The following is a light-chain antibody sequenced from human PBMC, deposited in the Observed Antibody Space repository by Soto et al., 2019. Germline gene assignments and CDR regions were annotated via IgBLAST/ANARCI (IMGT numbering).Light chain of an antibody. CDR2: GAS. Sequence: EIVLTQSPGTLSLCPGESASLSCQARQSVSSSYLAWYQQKPGQAPRLLIYGASSRPTGIPDRFSGSGSGTDFTLTISRLEPEDFAVYYCQQYGSSSTFGQGTRLEIK. J-gene: IGKJ5*01. CDR3: QQYGSSST. CDR1: QSVSSSY. V-gene: IGKV3-20*01.